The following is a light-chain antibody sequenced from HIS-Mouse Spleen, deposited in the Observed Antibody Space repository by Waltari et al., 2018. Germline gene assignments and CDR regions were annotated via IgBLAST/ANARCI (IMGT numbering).Light chain of an antibody. CDR2: GKN. J-gene: IGLJ2*01. CDR3: NSRDSSGNHVV. CDR1: SLRRSY. Sequence: SSELTQDPAVSVALGQTVRITCQGDSLRRSYASLYQQKPGQAPVLVIYGKNNRPSGIPDRFPGSSSGNTASLTITGAQAEDEADYYCNSRDSSGNHVVFGGGTKLTVL. V-gene: IGLV3-19*01.